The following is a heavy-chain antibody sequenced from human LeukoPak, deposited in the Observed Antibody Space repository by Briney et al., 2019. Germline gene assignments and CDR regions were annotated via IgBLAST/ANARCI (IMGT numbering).Heavy chain of an antibody. CDR3: ARVPDYYYGSGSYYPSDAFDI. CDR2: INPSGGST. D-gene: IGHD3-10*01. V-gene: IGHV1-46*03. Sequence: ASVKVSCKASGYTFTSYYMHWVRQAPGQGLEWMGIINPSGGSTSYAQKFQGRVTMTRDTSTSTVYMELSSLRFEDTAVYYCARVPDYYYGSGSYYPSDAFDIWGQGTMVTVSS. J-gene: IGHJ3*02. CDR1: GYTFTSYY.